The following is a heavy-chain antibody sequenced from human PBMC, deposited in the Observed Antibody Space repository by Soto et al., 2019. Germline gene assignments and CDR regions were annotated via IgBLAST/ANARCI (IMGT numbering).Heavy chain of an antibody. J-gene: IGHJ4*02. CDR2: ISGSGGST. D-gene: IGHD5-12*01. Sequence: EVQLLESGGGLVQPGGSLRLSCAASGFTFSSYAMSWVRQAPGKGLEWVSAISGSGGSTYYADSVKGRFTISRDNSKNTLYLQMNSLRAEDTAVYYCAKPGVEMATIFYFDYWAREPWSPSPQ. CDR1: GFTFSSYA. CDR3: AKPGVEMATIFYFDY. V-gene: IGHV3-23*01.